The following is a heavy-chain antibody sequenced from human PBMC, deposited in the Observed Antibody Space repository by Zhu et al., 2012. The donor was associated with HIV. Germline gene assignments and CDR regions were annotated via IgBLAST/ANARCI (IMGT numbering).Heavy chain of an antibody. CDR2: IYYSGST. CDR3: ARVVVIAAPHFDY. D-gene: IGHD2-15*01. Sequence: QVQLLESGPGLVKPSETLSLTCTVSGGSIGNYYWSWIRQPPGKGLEWIGYIYYSGSTSYNPSLKSRVTISLDTSKNQFSLKLRFVTAADTAVYYCARVVVIAAPHFDYWGQGTLVTVSS. V-gene: IGHV4-59*01. CDR1: GGSIGNYY. J-gene: IGHJ4*02.